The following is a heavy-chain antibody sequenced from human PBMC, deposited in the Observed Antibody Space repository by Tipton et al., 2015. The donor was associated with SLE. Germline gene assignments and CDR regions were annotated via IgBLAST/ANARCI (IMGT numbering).Heavy chain of an antibody. J-gene: IGHJ4*02. CDR2: ISSSGGST. Sequence: SLILSCAASGFTFSSYAMSWVRQAPGKGLEWVSGISSSGGSTYYADSVKGRFTISRDNSKNTLFLQMNSLRAEDTALYYCAKGSQGRFDYWGQGTLVTVSS. V-gene: IGHV3-23*01. CDR1: GFTFSSYA. CDR3: AKGSQGRFDY. D-gene: IGHD6-6*01.